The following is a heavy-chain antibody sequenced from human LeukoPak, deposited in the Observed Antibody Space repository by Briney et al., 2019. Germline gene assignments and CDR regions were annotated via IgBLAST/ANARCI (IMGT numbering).Heavy chain of an antibody. D-gene: IGHD3-3*01. J-gene: IGHJ6*03. CDR3: ARDQYDFWSGYVYYYYYMDV. CDR1: GFIFSSYG. Sequence: GGSLRLSCATSGFIFSSYGIHWVRQAPGKGLEWVAFIRYDGSDKYYADSVKGRFTIFRDNSKNKVYLQMNSLRAEDTAVYYCARDQYDFWSGYVYYYYYMDVWGKGTTVTVSS. CDR2: IRYDGSDK. V-gene: IGHV3-30*02.